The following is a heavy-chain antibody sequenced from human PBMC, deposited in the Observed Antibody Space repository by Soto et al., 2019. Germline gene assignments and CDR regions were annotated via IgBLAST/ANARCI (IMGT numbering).Heavy chain of an antibody. Sequence: SETLSVTCGVEDGSCRGYYGSWISKPPGKGLEWIGEINHSGSTNYNPSLKSRVTISVDTSKNQFSLKLSSVTAADTAVYYCARGRVTMVRGVIIRSSWFDPWGQGTLVTVSS. D-gene: IGHD3-10*01. V-gene: IGHV4-34*01. CDR1: DGSCRGYY. J-gene: IGHJ5*02. CDR2: INHSGST. CDR3: ARGRVTMVRGVIIRSSWFDP.